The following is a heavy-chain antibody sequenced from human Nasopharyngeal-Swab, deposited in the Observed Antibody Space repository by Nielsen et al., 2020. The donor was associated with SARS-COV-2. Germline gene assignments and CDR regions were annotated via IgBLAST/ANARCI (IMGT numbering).Heavy chain of an antibody. CDR3: ARKGTGVSAADY. CDR2: IYPSGRT. D-gene: IGHD6-13*01. Sequence: WIRQPPGKGLEWNGEIYPSGRTAYNPSLKSRVTISVDKSKNQFSLNLYSVTAADTAVYYCARKGTGVSAADYWGQGTLVTVSS. J-gene: IGHJ4*02. V-gene: IGHV4-4*02.